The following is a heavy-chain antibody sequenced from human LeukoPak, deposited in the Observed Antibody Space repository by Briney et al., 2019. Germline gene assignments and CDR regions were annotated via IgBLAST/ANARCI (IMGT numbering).Heavy chain of an antibody. D-gene: IGHD6-13*01. CDR2: IWYDGSNK. CDR1: GFTFSSYG. V-gene: IGHV3-33*01. CDR3: AREREQQLHDY. J-gene: IGHJ4*02. Sequence: GGSLRLSCAASGFTFSSYGMHWVRQAPGKGLEWVAVIWYDGSNKYYADPVKGRFTISRDNSKNTLYLQMNSLRAEDTAVYYCAREREQQLHDYWGQGALVTVSS.